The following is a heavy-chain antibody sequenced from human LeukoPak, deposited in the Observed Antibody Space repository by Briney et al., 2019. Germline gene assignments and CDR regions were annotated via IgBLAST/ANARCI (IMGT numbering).Heavy chain of an antibody. D-gene: IGHD3-22*01. CDR2: IYYSGST. V-gene: IGHV4-39*01. J-gene: IGHJ6*02. Sequence: KPSETLSLTCAVYGGSFSGYYWGWIRQPPGKGLEWIGSIYYSGSTYYNPSLKSRVTISVDTSKNQFSLKLSSVTAADTAVYYCATQVVVNYYYYGMDVWGQGTTVTVSS. CDR1: GGSFSGYY. CDR3: ATQVVVNYYYYGMDV.